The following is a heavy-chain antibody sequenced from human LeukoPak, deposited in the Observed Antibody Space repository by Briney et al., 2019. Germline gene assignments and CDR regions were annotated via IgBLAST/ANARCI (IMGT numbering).Heavy chain of an antibody. CDR2: ISSSSSYI. Sequence: GGSLRLSCAASGFTFSSYSMNWVRQAPGKGLEWVSSISSSSSYIYYADSVKGRFTISRDNAKNSLYLQMNSLRAEDTAVYYCAREWYGDYGADYWGQGTLVTVSS. V-gene: IGHV3-21*01. CDR3: AREWYGDYGADY. J-gene: IGHJ4*02. CDR1: GFTFSSYS. D-gene: IGHD4-17*01.